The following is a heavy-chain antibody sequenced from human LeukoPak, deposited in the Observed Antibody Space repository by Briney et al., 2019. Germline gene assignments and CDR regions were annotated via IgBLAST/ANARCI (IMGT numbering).Heavy chain of an antibody. CDR2: ISSSSSYL. D-gene: IGHD2-15*01. Sequence: PGGSLRLSGAASGFTFSSYSMNWVRQSPGKGLEGGSSISSSSSYLYYADSVKGRFTIPTDNSKNSLYLQMNSLRTEDTALYYCAKDGEEGCSGGSCYSYYYYMDVWGKGTTVTVSS. CDR1: GFTFSSYS. J-gene: IGHJ6*03. CDR3: AKDGEEGCSGGSCYSYYYYMDV. V-gene: IGHV3-21*04.